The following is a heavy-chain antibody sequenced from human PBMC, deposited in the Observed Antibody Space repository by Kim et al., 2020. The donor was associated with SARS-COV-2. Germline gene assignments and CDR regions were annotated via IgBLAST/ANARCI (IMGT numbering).Heavy chain of an antibody. J-gene: IGHJ4*02. CDR3: ATEFDY. CDR2: IDDAGSGT. CDR1: GFTLSSNW. V-gene: IGHV3-74*01. Sequence: GGSLRLSCAVSGFTLSSNWMHWVRQAPGEGLVWVSRIDDAGSGTSYADSVKGRFTISRDDAKNTVYLQMNSLRAEDTAVYYCATEFDYWGRGTPVTVSA.